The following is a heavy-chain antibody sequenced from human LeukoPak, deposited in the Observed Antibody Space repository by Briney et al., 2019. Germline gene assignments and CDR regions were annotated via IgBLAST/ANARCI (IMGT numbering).Heavy chain of an antibody. V-gene: IGHV5-51*01. J-gene: IGHJ4*02. Sequence: GESLKISCKGSGYTFSNHWIGWVRQMPGRGLEWMGIIYPGDSDTRYSPSFQGQVTISADKSITTAYIQWSSLKASDTAMYFCAESGGSRPLYFDYWGQGALVTVSS. D-gene: IGHD2-15*01. CDR1: GYTFSNHW. CDR3: AESGGSRPLYFDY. CDR2: IYPGDSDT.